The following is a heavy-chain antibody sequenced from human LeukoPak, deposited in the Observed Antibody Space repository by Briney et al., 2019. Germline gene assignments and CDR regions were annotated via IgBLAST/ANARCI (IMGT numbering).Heavy chain of an antibody. V-gene: IGHV4-4*07. J-gene: IGHJ6*03. CDR2: IYTSGST. D-gene: IGHD4-17*01. CDR3: ARDHYGDYDYYYYYYMDV. CDR1: GGSISSYY. Sequence: SETLSLTCTVSGGSISSYYWSWIRQPAGKGLEWIGRIYTSGSTNYNPSLKSRVTMSVDTSKNQFPLKLSSVTAADTAVYYYARDHYGDYDYYYYYYMDVWGKGTTVTVSS.